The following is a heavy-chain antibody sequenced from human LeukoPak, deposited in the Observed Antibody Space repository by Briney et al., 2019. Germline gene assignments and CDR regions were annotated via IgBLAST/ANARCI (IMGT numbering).Heavy chain of an antibody. V-gene: IGHV4-4*07. Sequence: SETLSLTCTASGGSISSYYWSWLRQPAGKGLEWIGLISTGGSTNYNPSLKSRVTMSVDTSKNQFSLKLSSVTAADTAVYYCARDWNYYDSSGYRYYFDYWGQGTLVTVSS. CDR3: ARDWNYYDSSGYRYYFDY. D-gene: IGHD3-22*01. J-gene: IGHJ4*02. CDR1: GGSISSYY. CDR2: ISTGGST.